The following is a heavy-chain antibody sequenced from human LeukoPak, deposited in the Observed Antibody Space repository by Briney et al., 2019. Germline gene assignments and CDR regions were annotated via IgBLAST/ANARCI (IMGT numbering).Heavy chain of an antibody. J-gene: IGHJ5*02. CDR3: ARNWFDP. CDR2: INHSGST. Sequence: SETLSLTCAVYGGSFSGYYWSWIRQPPGKGLEWIGEINHSGSTNYNPSLKSRVTISVDTSKNQFSLKLSSVTAADTAVYYCARNWFDPWGQGTLVTVSS. V-gene: IGHV4-34*01. CDR1: GGSFSGYY.